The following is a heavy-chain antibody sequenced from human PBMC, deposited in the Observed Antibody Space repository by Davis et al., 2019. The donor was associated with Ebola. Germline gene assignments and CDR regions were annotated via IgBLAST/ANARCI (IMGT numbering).Heavy chain of an antibody. CDR3: ARDVDIVSTIPLDY. V-gene: IGHV1-18*01. Sequence: AASVKVSCKASGYTFSSYAITWVRQAPGQGLEWMGWISAYNGNTNYAQKFQDRVIMTTDTSTSTAYLDLRSLRSDDTAVYYCARDVDIVSTIPLDYWGQGTLVTVSS. CDR2: ISAYNGNT. J-gene: IGHJ4*02. CDR1: GYTFSSYA. D-gene: IGHD5/OR15-5a*01.